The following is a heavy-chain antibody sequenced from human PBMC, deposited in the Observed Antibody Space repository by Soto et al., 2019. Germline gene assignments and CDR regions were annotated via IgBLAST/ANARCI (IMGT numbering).Heavy chain of an antibody. CDR3: ARGDYGTGGYPFPDVDY. D-gene: IGHD2-8*02. V-gene: IGHV1-2*02. CDR2: INPDSGAT. CDR1: GYSFTGYY. J-gene: IGHJ4*02. Sequence: HEHLVQSGAEVKRPGASLKVSCKASGYSFTGYYIHWVRKAPGQGLEWMGWINPDSGATNYAQNFQGRVTMTSDTSISTASMDLPSLTSDDTAVYYCARGDYGTGGYPFPDVDYWGQGTGVIVSS.